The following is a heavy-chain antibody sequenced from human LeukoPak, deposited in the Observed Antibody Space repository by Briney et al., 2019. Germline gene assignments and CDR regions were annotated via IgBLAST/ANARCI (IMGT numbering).Heavy chain of an antibody. CDR2: IIPIFGTA. D-gene: IGHD3-22*01. CDR1: GGTFSSYA. V-gene: IGHV1-69*01. J-gene: IGHJ4*02. Sequence: ASVKVSCKASGGTFSSYAISWVRQAPGQGLEWMGGIIPIFGTANYAQKFQGRVTITADESTSTAYMELSSLRSEDTAVYYCASQKTPAYYYDSSGYYNLDYWGQGTLVTVSS. CDR3: ASQKTPAYYYDSSGYYNLDY.